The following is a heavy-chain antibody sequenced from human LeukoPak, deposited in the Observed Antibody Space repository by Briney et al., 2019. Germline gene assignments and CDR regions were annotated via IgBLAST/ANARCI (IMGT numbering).Heavy chain of an antibody. Sequence: GGSLRLSCAASGFTFSSYGMTWVRQAPGKGLEWVSAISGSGGSTYYADSVKGRFTISRDNSKNTLYLQMNSLRAEDTAVYYCAKGPPAAGSSELPYWGQGTLVTVSS. CDR2: ISGSGGST. CDR1: GFTFSSYG. J-gene: IGHJ4*02. V-gene: IGHV3-23*01. CDR3: AKGPPAAGSSELPY. D-gene: IGHD6-13*01.